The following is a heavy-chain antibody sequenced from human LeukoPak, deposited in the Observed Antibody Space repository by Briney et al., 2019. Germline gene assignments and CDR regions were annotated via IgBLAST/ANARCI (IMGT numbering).Heavy chain of an antibody. V-gene: IGHV4-38-2*02. D-gene: IGHD3-10*01. J-gene: IGHJ4*02. Sequence: LSDTLSLTCTVSGYSISSGYYWGWIRQPPGKGLEWIGSIYHSGSTYYNPSLKSRVTISVDTSKDQFSLKLSSVTAADTAVCYCARAQGYYGSGSYYDFDYWGQGTLVTVSS. CDR3: ARAQGYYGSGSYYDFDY. CDR1: GYSISSGYY. CDR2: IYHSGST.